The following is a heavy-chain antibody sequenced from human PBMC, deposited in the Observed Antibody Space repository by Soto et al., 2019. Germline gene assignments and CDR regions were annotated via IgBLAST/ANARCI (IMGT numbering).Heavy chain of an antibody. CDR2: IDPSDSYT. CDR1: GYSLTTYW. D-gene: IGHD3-10*01. CDR3: ARLTPYYYSSGSFWDY. V-gene: IGHV5-10-1*01. Sequence: PGESLKISCKASGYSLTTYWISWVRQVPGKGLEWMGRIDPSDSYTNYSPSFQGHVTISTDKSISTAYLQWNSLKASDTGIYYCARLTPYYYSSGSFWDYWGQGTLVTVSS. J-gene: IGHJ4*02.